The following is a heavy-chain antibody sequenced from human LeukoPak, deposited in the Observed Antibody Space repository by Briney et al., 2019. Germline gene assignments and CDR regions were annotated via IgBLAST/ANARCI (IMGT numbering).Heavy chain of an antibody. CDR3: ARRGIAAASHAGPDAFDI. CDR1: GFTFSSYS. J-gene: IGHJ3*02. CDR2: ISSSSSYI. Sequence: PGGSLRLSCAASGFTFSSYSMNWVRQAPGKGLEWVSSISSSSSYIYYADSVKGRFIISRDNAKNSLYLQMNSLRAEDTAVYYCARRGIAAASHAGPDAFDIWGQGTMVTVSS. D-gene: IGHD6-13*01. V-gene: IGHV3-21*01.